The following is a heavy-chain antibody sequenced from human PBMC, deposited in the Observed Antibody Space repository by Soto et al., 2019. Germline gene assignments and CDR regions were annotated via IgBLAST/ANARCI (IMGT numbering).Heavy chain of an antibody. CDR2: IKQDGSEK. CDR3: AREKFYCGGDCYSYFDY. Sequence: GGSLRLSCAASGFTFSSYAMSWVRQAPGKGLEWVANIKQDGSEKYYVDSVKGRFTISRDNAKNSLYLQMNSLRAEDTAVYYCAREKFYCGGDCYSYFDYWGQGTLVTVSS. CDR1: GFTFSSYA. V-gene: IGHV3-7*01. D-gene: IGHD2-21*02. J-gene: IGHJ4*02.